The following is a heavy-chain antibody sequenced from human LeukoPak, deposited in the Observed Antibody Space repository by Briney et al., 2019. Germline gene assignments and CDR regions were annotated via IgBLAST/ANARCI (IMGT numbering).Heavy chain of an antibody. V-gene: IGHV4-31*03. D-gene: IGHD3-3*01. CDR3: ARDYDFWSGYPQPPRVDV. CDR1: GGSISSGGYY. CDR2: IYHSGST. Sequence: PSQTLSLTCTVSGGSISSGGYYWSWIRQHPGKGLEWIGYIYHSGSTYYNPSLKSRVTISVDRSKNQFSLKLSSVTAADTAVYYCARDYDFWSGYPQPPRVDVWGKGTTVTVSS. J-gene: IGHJ6*04.